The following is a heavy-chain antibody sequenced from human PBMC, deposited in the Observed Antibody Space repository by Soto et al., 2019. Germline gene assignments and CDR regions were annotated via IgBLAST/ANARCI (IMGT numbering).Heavy chain of an antibody. V-gene: IGHV4-30-4*01. CDR3: ARVRGRLLRFDP. D-gene: IGHD2-15*01. Sequence: QMQLQESGPGLVKPSQTLSLTCTVSGGSISSGDYYWSWIRQPPGKVLEWIGYIYYSGSTNYNPSLKSRVTISVDTSKNQFSLKLSSVTAADTAVYYCARVRGRLLRFDPWGQGTLVTVSS. J-gene: IGHJ5*02. CDR1: GGSISSGDYY. CDR2: IYYSGST.